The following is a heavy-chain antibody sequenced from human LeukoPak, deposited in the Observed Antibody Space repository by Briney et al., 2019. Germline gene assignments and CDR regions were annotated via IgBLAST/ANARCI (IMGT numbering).Heavy chain of an antibody. J-gene: IGHJ4*02. CDR1: GDSVSSNSAA. V-gene: IGHV6-1*01. D-gene: IGHD3-16*01. CDR2: TYYRSKWYN. Sequence: SQTLSLACDISGDSVSSNSAAWNWIRQSPSRGLEWLGRTYYRSKWYNDYTVSVKSRISINPDTSKNQFSLQLKSVTPEDTAVYYCARFDYGAPDYWGQGTLVTVSS. CDR3: ARFDYGAPDY.